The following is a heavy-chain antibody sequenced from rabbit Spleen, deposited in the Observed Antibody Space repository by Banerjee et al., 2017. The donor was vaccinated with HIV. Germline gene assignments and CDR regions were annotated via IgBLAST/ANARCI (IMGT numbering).Heavy chain of an antibody. J-gene: IGHJ6*01. CDR3: AKKWAGGNGCNL. CDR1: GFSFSSYW. Sequence: QEQLEESGGDLVKPEGSLTLTCTASGFSFSSYWIYWVRQAPGKGLEWIGYIHTGTGSTYYASWAKGRFTLSKSSSTTVTLQMTRLTAADTATYFCAKKWAGGNGCNLWGPGTLVTVS. V-gene: IGHV1S45*01. D-gene: IGHD4-2*01. CDR2: IHTGTGST.